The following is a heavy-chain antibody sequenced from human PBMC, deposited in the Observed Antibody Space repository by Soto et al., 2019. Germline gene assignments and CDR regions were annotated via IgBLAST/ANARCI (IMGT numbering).Heavy chain of an antibody. D-gene: IGHD2-2*01. V-gene: IGHV4-31*03. J-gene: IGHJ4*02. CDR2: IYYSGST. CDR3: ARSSTSANYFDY. CDR1: GGSISSGGYY. Sequence: QVQLQESGPGLVKPSQTLSLTCTVSGGSISSGGYYWSWIRQHPGKGLEWIGYIYYSGSTCYNPSLKCRVTTSVATSKSQFSLKLSSVTAADTAVYYCARSSTSANYFDYWGQGTLVTVSS.